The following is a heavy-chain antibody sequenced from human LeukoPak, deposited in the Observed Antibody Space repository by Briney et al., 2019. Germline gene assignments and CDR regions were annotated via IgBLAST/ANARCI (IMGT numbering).Heavy chain of an antibody. D-gene: IGHD4-17*01. CDR3: ARGLRLPLDY. V-gene: IGHV4-59*01. CDR1: GGSISSYY. CDR2: IYYSGST. J-gene: IGHJ4*02. Sequence: SETLSLTCTVSGGSISSYYWSWIRQPPGKGLEWIGYIYYSGSTNYNPSLKSRVTISVDTSKNQFPLKLSSVTAADTAVYYCARGLRLPLDYWGQGTLVTVSS.